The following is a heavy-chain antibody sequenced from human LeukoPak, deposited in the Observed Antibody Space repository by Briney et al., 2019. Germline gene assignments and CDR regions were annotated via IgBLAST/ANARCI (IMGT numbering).Heavy chain of an antibody. CDR1: GYTFTSYA. Sequence: DSVKVSCKASGYTFTSYALHWVRQAPGQRLEWMGWINAGNGNTKYSQKFQGRVTITRDTSASTAYMELSSLRSEDTAVYYCARGTRSGPVEDYWGQGTLVTVSS. V-gene: IGHV1-3*01. D-gene: IGHD3-10*01. CDR3: ARGTRSGPVEDY. J-gene: IGHJ4*02. CDR2: INAGNGNT.